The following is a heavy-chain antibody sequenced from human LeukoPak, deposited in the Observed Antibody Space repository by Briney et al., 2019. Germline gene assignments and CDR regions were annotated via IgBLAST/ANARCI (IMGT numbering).Heavy chain of an antibody. CDR1: GYTFTSYD. J-gene: IGHJ4*02. CDR3: ARGFRTKSTIFGVVISYYFDY. V-gene: IGHV1-8*01. D-gene: IGHD3-3*01. Sequence: EASVKVSCKASGYTFTSYDINWVRQATGQGLEWMGWMNPNSGNTGYAQKFQGRVTMTRNTSISTAYMELSSLRSEDTAVYYCARGFRTKSTIFGVVISYYFDYWGQGTLVTVSS. CDR2: MNPNSGNT.